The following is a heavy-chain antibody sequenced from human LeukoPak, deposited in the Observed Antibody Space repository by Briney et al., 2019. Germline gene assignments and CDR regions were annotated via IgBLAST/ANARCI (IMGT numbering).Heavy chain of an antibody. CDR1: GFTFSSYA. J-gene: IGHJ3*01. D-gene: IGHD5-18*01. V-gene: IGHV3-30-3*01. CDR2: ISYDGSNK. Sequence: GGSLRLSCAASGFTFSSYAMHWVRQAPGKGLEWVAVISYDGSNKYHADSVKGRFTISRDNSKNTLYLQMNSLRAEDTAVYYCARSPSTYTAPFDWGQGTMVTVSS. CDR3: ARSPSTYTAPFD.